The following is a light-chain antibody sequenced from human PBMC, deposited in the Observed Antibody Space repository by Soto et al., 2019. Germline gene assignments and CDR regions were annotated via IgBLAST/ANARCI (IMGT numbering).Light chain of an antibody. CDR3: QYYGSSPRT. V-gene: IGKV3-20*01. J-gene: IGKJ3*01. Sequence: EIVLTQSPGTLSLSPGEGGTLSCRASQSISSSYLAWYQQKPGQAPRLLIYGVSSRATGIPDRFSGSGSGTDFTLTISRLEPEDFAVYYCQYYGSSPRTFGPGTKVDIK. CDR2: GVS. CDR1: QSISSSY.